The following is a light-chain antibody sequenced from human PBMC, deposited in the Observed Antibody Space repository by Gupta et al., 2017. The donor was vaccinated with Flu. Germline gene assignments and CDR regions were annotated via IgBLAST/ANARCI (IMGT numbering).Light chain of an antibody. Sequence: EIVLTPSPATLSLSPGERATLSCRASQSVSNFLAWYQQKPGQAPRLLIYDASNRATGIPARFSGSGSGTDFTLTISSLEPEDFAVYYCQQRSIWPPLTFGGGTKVEIK. V-gene: IGKV3-11*01. CDR2: DAS. CDR3: QQRSIWPPLT. CDR1: QSVSNF. J-gene: IGKJ4*01.